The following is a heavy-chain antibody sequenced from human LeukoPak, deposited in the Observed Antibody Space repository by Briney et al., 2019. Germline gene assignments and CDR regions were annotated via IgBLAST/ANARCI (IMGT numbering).Heavy chain of an antibody. CDR2: ISSSGSTV. Sequence: GGSLRLSCAASGFTFSDYYMSWIRQAPGKGLEWVSYISSSGSTVYYADSVKGRFTIPRDNAKNSLYLQMNSLRAEDTAVYYCARVYYDSSGDDAFDIWGQGTMVTVSS. CDR1: GFTFSDYY. CDR3: ARVYYDSSGDDAFDI. J-gene: IGHJ3*02. V-gene: IGHV3-11*01. D-gene: IGHD3-22*01.